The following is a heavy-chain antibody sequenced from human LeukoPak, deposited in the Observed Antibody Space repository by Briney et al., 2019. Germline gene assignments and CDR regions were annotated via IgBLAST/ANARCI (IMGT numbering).Heavy chain of an antibody. D-gene: IGHD6-13*01. CDR2: ISSNSDYI. CDR3: ARAPGIAAAGTIFDI. Sequence: GGSLRLSCAASGFTPPSNSMSWVRQAPGKGLEWVSSISSNSDYIYYAGSVKGRFTISRDNAKNTLYLHMTSLRPADTALYYCARAPGIAAAGTIFDIWGQGTLVTVSS. CDR1: GFTPPSNS. J-gene: IGHJ4*02. V-gene: IGHV3-21*04.